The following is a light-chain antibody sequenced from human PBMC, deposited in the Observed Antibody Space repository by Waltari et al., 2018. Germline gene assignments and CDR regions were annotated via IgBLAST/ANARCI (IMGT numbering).Light chain of an antibody. CDR3: QQYGSSAGT. CDR1: QSVSNNS. Sequence: EIVLTQSPGTLSLSPGERATLSCRASQSVSNNSLAWYQQKPGQAPRLLIYGASSRATGIPDRFSGSGSGTDFTLTISRLEREDFAVFYCQQYGSSAGTFGQGTKVEIK. V-gene: IGKV3-20*01. CDR2: GAS. J-gene: IGKJ1*01.